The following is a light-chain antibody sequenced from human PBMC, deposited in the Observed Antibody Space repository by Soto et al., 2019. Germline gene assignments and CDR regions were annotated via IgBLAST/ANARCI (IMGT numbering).Light chain of an antibody. V-gene: IGKV3-20*01. CDR3: QQYGISPT. CDR1: QSVSSSY. Sequence: EIVLTQSPGTLSLSPGERATLSCRASQSVSSSYLAWYQQKPGQAPRLLIYGASSRATGIPDRFSGSGSGTDFTITISRLEPEDFAVYYCQQYGISPTFGGGTKVEIK. J-gene: IGKJ4*01. CDR2: GAS.